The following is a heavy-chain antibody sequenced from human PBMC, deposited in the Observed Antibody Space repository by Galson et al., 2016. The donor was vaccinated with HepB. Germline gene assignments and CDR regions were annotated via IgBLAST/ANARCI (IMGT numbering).Heavy chain of an antibody. Sequence: SLRLSCAASGFSFDDYVMHWVRQAPGKGLEWVSGINWNSNYIDYADSVKGRFTISRDNAKSSLYLQMNSLRAEDTALYYCAKGTYDSSGSTYYFDCWGQGTLVTVSS. J-gene: IGHJ4*02. D-gene: IGHD3-22*01. CDR2: INWNSNYI. V-gene: IGHV3-9*01. CDR1: GFSFDDYV. CDR3: AKGTYDSSGSTYYFDC.